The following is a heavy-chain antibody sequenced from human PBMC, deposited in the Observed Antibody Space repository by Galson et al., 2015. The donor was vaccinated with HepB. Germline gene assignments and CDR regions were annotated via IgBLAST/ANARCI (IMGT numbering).Heavy chain of an antibody. D-gene: IGHD1-14*01. CDR1: GGSISSGGYY. J-gene: IGHJ6*03. CDR2: IYYSGST. CDR3: ARGSGSAHYYMDV. Sequence: LSLTCTVSGGSISSGGYYWSWIRQHPGKGLEWIGYIYYSGSTYYNPSLKSRVTISVDTSKNQFSLKLSSVTAADTAVYYCARGSGSAHYYMDVWGKGTTVTVSS. V-gene: IGHV4-31*03.